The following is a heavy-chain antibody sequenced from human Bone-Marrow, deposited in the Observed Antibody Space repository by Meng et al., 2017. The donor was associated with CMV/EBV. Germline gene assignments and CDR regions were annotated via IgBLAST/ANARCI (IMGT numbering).Heavy chain of an antibody. CDR2: INPNSGGT. D-gene: IGHD6-19*01. J-gene: IGHJ4*02. Sequence: ASVKVSCKASGYTFTGYYMHWVRQAPGQGLEWMGWINPNSGGTNYAQKFQGRVTMTRDTSISTAYMALSRLRSDDTAVYYCARLPGIAVAATLADYYFDYWGQGTLVTVSS. CDR1: GYTFTGYY. CDR3: ARLPGIAVAATLADYYFDY. V-gene: IGHV1-2*02.